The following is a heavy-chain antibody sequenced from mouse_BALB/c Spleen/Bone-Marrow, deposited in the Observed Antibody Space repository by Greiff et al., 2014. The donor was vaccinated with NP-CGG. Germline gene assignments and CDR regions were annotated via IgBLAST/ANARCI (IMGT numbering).Heavy chain of an antibody. J-gene: IGHJ2*01. D-gene: IGHD2-4*01. CDR3: ARYDYDGVDY. Sequence: EVKVEESGPGLVKPSQSLSLTCTVTGYSITSDYAWNWIRQFPGNKLEWMGYISYSGSTSYNPSLKSRISNTRNTSKNQFFLQLNSVTTEDTATYYCARYDYDGVDYWGQGTTLTVSS. V-gene: IGHV3-2*02. CDR1: GYSITSDYA. CDR2: ISYSGST.